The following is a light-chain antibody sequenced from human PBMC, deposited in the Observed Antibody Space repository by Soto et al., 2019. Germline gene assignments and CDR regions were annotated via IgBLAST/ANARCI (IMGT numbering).Light chain of an antibody. Sequence: DIHMPQSPSSLSASVGDRVSITCRASQSVGTSLNWYQWKPGKVPQVLIYAASSLQSGVPSRFSGSGSGTDFTLTINSMQPEDVAIYFCQQTYTIPRGFSVGPGTKVGIK. V-gene: IGKV1-39*01. CDR1: QSVGTS. J-gene: IGKJ3*01. CDR3: QQTYTIPRGFS. CDR2: AAS.